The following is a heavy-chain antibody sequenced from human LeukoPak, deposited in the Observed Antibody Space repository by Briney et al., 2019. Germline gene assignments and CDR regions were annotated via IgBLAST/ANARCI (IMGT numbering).Heavy chain of an antibody. V-gene: IGHV1-2*02. D-gene: IGHD2-15*01. CDR2: INPNSGGT. CDR1: GYTFTGYY. Sequence: ASVKVSCKASGYTFTGYYMHWVRQAPGQGLEWMGWINPNSGGTNYAQKFQCRVTMTRDTSISTAYMELSRLRSDDTAVYYCARALPRRGGSCLYDWGQGTLVTVSS. J-gene: IGHJ4*02. CDR3: ARALPRRGGSCLYD.